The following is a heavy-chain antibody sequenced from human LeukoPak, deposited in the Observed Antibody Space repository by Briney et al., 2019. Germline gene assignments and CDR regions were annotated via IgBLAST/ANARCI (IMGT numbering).Heavy chain of an antibody. D-gene: IGHD5-18*01. CDR2: IWYDGSNK. CDR1: GFTFSSYG. CDR3: ARAPRDGYSYGIDY. Sequence: GGSLRLSCAASGFTFSSYGMHWVRQAPGKGLEWVAVIWYDGSNKYYADSVKGQFTISRDNSKNTLYLQMNSLRAEDTAVYYCARAPRDGYSYGIDYWGQGTLVTVSS. V-gene: IGHV3-33*01. J-gene: IGHJ4*02.